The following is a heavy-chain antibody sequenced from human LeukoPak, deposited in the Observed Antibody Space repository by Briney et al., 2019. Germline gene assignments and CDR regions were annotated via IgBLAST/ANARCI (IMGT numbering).Heavy chain of an antibody. CDR2: IYPGDSDT. CDR3: ARHEYYYDSSGFGASYGMDV. CDR1: GYSFTSYW. D-gene: IGHD3-22*01. Sequence: GASLQISCKGSGYSFTSYWIGWVRQMPGKGLEWMGIIYPGDSDTRYSPSFQGQVTISADKSISTAYLQWSSLKASDTAMYYCARHEYYYDSSGFGASYGMDVWGQGTTVTVSS. J-gene: IGHJ6*02. V-gene: IGHV5-51*01.